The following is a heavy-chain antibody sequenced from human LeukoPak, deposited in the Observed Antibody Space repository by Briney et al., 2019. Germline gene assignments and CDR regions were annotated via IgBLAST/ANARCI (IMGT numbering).Heavy chain of an antibody. D-gene: IGHD2-15*01. CDR2: ISYDGSDK. CDR3: AKDLPRIVVIDY. V-gene: IGHV3-30*18. J-gene: IGHJ4*02. Sequence: PGGSLRLSCAASGFTFSTYGMHWVRQAPGKGLDWVAVISYDGSDKYYADSVKGRFSISRDNSKNTLYLQMNSLRAEDTAVYYCAKDLPRIVVIDYWGQGTLVIVSS. CDR1: GFTFSTYG.